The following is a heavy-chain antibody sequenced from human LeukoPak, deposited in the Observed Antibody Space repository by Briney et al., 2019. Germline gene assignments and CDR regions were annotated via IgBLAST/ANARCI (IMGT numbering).Heavy chain of an antibody. V-gene: IGHV3-30-3*01. CDR1: GFNFSTYA. J-gene: IGHJ3*02. D-gene: IGHD7-27*01. Sequence: GGSLRLSCAASGFNFSTYAMHWVRQAPGKGLEWVAFISYDGTNKYCADSVKGRFTISRDNSKNTLYLQMNSLRAEDTALYYCAREILTGYAFDIWGQGTMVTVSS. CDR2: ISYDGTNK. CDR3: AREILTGYAFDI.